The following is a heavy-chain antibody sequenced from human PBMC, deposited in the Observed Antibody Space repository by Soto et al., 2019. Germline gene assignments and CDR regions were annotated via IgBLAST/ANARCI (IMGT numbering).Heavy chain of an antibody. V-gene: IGHV3-23*01. J-gene: IGHJ6*03. CDR1: GFTFSSYA. CDR2: ISGSGGST. Sequence: EVQLLESGGGLVQPGGSLRLSCAASGFTFSSYAMSWVRQAPGKGLEWVSAISGSGGSTYDADSVKGRFTISRDNSKNPLYLQMNSLRAEDTAVYYCAKSFEISLTYYYMDVWGKGTTVTVSS. CDR3: AKSFEISLTYYYMDV.